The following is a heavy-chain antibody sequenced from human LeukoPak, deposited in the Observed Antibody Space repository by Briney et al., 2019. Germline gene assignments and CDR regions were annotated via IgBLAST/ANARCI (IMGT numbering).Heavy chain of an antibody. CDR2: INWNGGST. CDR1: GFTFDDYG. D-gene: IGHD5-18*01. Sequence: GGSLRLSCAASGFTFDDYGMSWVRQAPGKGLEWVSGINWNGGSTGYADSVKGRFTISRDNAKNSLYLQMNSLRAEDTAVYYCARGQGYSYGYGVWGQGTLVTVSS. J-gene: IGHJ4*02. CDR3: ARGQGYSYGYGV. V-gene: IGHV3-20*04.